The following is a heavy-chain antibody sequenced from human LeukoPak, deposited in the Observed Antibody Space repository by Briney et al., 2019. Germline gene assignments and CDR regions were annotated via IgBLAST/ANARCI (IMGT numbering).Heavy chain of an antibody. V-gene: IGHV4-4*02. J-gene: IGHJ4*02. CDR2: IYHSGST. D-gene: IGHD3-22*01. Sequence: PSETLSLTCAVSGGSISSSNCWSWVRQPPGKRLEWIGEIYHSGSTNYNPSLKSRVTISVDTSKNQFYLKLSSVTAADTAVYYCARRRSGYYYRDIDYWGQGTLVTVSS. CDR3: ARRRSGYYYRDIDY. CDR1: GGSISSSNC.